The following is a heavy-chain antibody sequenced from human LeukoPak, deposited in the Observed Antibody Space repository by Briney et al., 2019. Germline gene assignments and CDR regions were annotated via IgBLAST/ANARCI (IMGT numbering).Heavy chain of an antibody. Sequence: GGSLRLSCAVSGFTFSSYWMHWVRQAPGKGLVWVSRINSDGSSTSYADSVKGRFTISRDNAKNTLYLQMNSLRAEDTAVYYCAVFRYDSSAFDIWGQGTMVTVSS. CDR3: AVFRYDSSAFDI. CDR1: GFTFSSYW. V-gene: IGHV3-74*01. CDR2: INSDGSST. J-gene: IGHJ3*02. D-gene: IGHD3-22*01.